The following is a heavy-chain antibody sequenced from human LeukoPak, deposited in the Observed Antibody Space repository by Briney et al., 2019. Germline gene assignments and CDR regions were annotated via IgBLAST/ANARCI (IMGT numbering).Heavy chain of an antibody. CDR2: INPSGGST. Sequence: GASVKASCKASGYTFTSYYMHWVRQAPGQGLEWMGIINPSGGSTSYAQEFQGRVTMTRDTSTSTVYMELSSLRSEDTAVYYCARGSSGWYSVAYWGQGTLVTVSS. CDR3: ARGSSGWYSVAY. D-gene: IGHD6-19*01. J-gene: IGHJ4*02. CDR1: GYTFTSYY. V-gene: IGHV1-46*01.